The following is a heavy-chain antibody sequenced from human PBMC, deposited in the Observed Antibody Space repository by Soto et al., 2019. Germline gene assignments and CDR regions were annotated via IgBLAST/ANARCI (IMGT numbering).Heavy chain of an antibody. Sequence: GGSLRLSCAASGFTFSSYAMHWVRQAPGKGLEWVAVISYDGSNKYYADSVKGRFNNFRDYSKNTLYLQMNSLRAEDTAVYCCSREFGIVVVPAATFGSSFDPWGQGTLVTVSA. D-gene: IGHD2-2*01. CDR3: SREFGIVVVPAATFGSSFDP. J-gene: IGHJ5*02. V-gene: IGHV3-30-3*01. CDR1: GFTFSSYA. CDR2: ISYDGSNK.